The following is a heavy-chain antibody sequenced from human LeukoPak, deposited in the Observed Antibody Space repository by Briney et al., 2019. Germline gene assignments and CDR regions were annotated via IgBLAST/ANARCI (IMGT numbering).Heavy chain of an antibody. CDR3: ARVVYDFWSGPWYFDY. D-gene: IGHD3-3*01. CDR1: GFTFSDYY. V-gene: IGHV3-11*04. Sequence: GGSLRLSCAASGFTFSDYYMSWIRQAPGKGLEWVSYISSSGSTIYYADSVKGRFTISRDNAKNSLYLQMNSLRAEDTAVYYCARVVYDFWSGPWYFDYWGQGTLVTVSS. CDR2: ISSSGSTI. J-gene: IGHJ4*02.